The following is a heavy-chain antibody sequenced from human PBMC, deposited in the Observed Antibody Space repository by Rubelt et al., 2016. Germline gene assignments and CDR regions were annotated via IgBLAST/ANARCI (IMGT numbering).Heavy chain of an antibody. Sequence: QVQLQQWGAGLLKPSETLSLTCVVSGGSFSAYYWSWIRQPPGKGLEWIGEINHSGSTTYNPSLKSRVTMSVDTSKNQFSLWLSSVTAADTAVYYCSSWPLGYCSGGTCYSFDYWGKGTLVTVSS. V-gene: IGHV4-34*01. CDR3: SSWPLGYCSGGTCYSFDY. CDR1: GGSFSAYY. CDR2: INHSGST. D-gene: IGHD2-15*01. J-gene: IGHJ4*02.